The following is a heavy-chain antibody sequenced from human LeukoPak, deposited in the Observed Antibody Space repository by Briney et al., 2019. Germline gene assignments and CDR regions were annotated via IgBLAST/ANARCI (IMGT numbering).Heavy chain of an antibody. CDR1: GFTFSNAW. J-gene: IGHJ3*02. D-gene: IGHD3-3*01. V-gene: IGHV3-15*01. CDR2: IKSKTDGGTT. CDR3: TTLKAWFWSGLHHDAFDI. Sequence: PGGSLRLSCAASGFTFSNAWMSWVRQAPGKGLEWVGRIKSKTDGGTTDYAAPVTGRFTISRDDSKNTLYLQMNSLKTEDTAVYYCTTLKAWFWSGLHHDAFDIWGQGTMVTVSS.